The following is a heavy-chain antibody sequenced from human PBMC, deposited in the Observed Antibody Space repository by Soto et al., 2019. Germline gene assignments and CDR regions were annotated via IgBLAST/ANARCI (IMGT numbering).Heavy chain of an antibody. D-gene: IGHD5-18*01. CDR3: ARDQVAKWAPGSAMVNYYYGMDA. Sequence: ASVKVSCKASGYTFTGYYMHWVRQAPGQGLEWMGWINPNSGGTNYAQKFQGRVTMTRDTSISTAYMEMRSLRSDDTAVYYCARDQVAKWAPGSAMVNYYYGMDAWGQGTTVTVSS. CDR2: INPNSGGT. V-gene: IGHV1-2*02. CDR1: GYTFTGYY. J-gene: IGHJ6*02.